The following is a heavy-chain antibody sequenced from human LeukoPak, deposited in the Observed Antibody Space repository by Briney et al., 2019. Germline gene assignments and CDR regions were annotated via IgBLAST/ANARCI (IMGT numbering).Heavy chain of an antibody. V-gene: IGHV3-23*01. CDR3: ALGTTNLDAFDI. D-gene: IGHD1-7*01. CDR1: GFTSEFTFSDSA. J-gene: IGHJ3*02. CDR2: MTEVPSRK. Sequence: PGGSLRLSCVASGFTSEFTFSDSAMCWVRQAPGKGLEWVSAMTEVPSRKLYADSVKGRFTISRDNSKNTLYLQMNSLRGEDTAVYYCALGTTNLDAFDIWGQGTMVTVSS.